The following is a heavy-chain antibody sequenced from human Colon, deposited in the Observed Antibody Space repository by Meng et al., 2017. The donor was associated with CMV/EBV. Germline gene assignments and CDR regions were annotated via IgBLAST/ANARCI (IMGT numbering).Heavy chain of an antibody. CDR2: INPASGDT. CDR1: VYSFTGQY. V-gene: IGHV1-2*02. J-gene: IGHJ3*01. CDR3: ARVGGPGESGRNFDAFHL. Sequence: ASVKVSCKASVYSFTGQYMHWVRQAPGQGLEWMGWINPASGDTNYAETFQDRVTMTRDTSISTAYMELSGLSSDDTAVYYCARVGGPGESGRNFDAFHLWGQGTRVTVSS. D-gene: IGHD3-16*01.